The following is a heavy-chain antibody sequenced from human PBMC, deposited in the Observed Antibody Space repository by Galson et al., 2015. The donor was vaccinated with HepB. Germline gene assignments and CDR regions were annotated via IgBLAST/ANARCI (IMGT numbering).Heavy chain of an antibody. CDR2: IDPSDSYT. J-gene: IGHJ4*02. CDR3: VAERDCSGGSCYDLDEDFDY. D-gene: IGHD2-15*01. V-gene: IGHV5-10-1*01. Sequence: QSGAEVKKLGESLRVSCKGSGYSFTGYWISWVRQMPGKGLEWMGRIDPSDSYTNYSPSFQGHVTISADKSISTAYLQWSSLKASDTAMYYCVAERDCSGGSCYDLDEDFDYWGQGTLVTVSS. CDR1: GYSFTGYW.